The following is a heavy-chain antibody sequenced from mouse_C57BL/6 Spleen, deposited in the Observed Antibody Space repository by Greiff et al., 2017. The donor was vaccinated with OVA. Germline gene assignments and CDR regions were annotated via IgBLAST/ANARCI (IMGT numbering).Heavy chain of an antibody. V-gene: IGHV1-22*01. Sequence: VQLQQSGPELVKPGASVKMSCKASGYTFTDYNMHWVKQSHGKSLEWIGYINPNNGGTSYNQKFKGKATLTVNKSSSTAYMELRSLTSYDSSVYYCATSGPSFDSWGHGTTLTVSS. CDR3: ATSGPSFDS. J-gene: IGHJ2*01. D-gene: IGHD3-1*01. CDR1: GYTFTDYN. CDR2: INPNNGGT.